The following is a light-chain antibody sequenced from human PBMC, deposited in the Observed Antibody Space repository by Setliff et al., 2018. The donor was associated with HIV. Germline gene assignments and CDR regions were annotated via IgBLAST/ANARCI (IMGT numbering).Light chain of an antibody. J-gene: IGLJ1*01. Sequence: QSALAQPASVSGSPGQSITISCTGTSSDVGGYNYVSWYQQHPGKVPKLIIYDVYKRPSGVPDRLSGSKSGNTASLTISGLQAEDEADYYCCSYAGSRAWVFGTGTKVTVL. CDR2: DVY. V-gene: IGLV2-11*01. CDR1: SSDVGGYNY. CDR3: CSYAGSRAWV.